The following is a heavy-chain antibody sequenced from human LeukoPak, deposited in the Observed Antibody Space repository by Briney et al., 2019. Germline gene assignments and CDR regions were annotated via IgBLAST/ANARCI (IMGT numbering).Heavy chain of an antibody. D-gene: IGHD5-18*01. CDR2: ISNSRDV. CDR3: TRDGLHTAHFDY. V-gene: IGHV3-48*02. CDR1: GFTFSTYI. Sequence: GGSLRLSCAASGFTFSTYIMNWVRQAPGKGLEWVSTISNSRDVHYSDSVKGRFTISRDSARNSLYLQMNSLRDEDTAVYYCTRDGLHTAHFDYWGQGTLVSVSS. J-gene: IGHJ4*02.